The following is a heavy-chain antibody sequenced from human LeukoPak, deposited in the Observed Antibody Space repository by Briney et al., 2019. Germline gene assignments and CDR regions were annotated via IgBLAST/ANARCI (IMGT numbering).Heavy chain of an antibody. Sequence: GGSLRLSCAASGFTFSTYAMSWVRQAPGKGLEWVSHISGTSISTYYADSVKGRFSISRDNSRNTLYLQMNSLRADDTAVYYFATKAVPRPRLYDAFDFWGQGTVVTVSS. V-gene: IGHV3-23*01. J-gene: IGHJ3*01. CDR3: ATKAVPRPRLYDAFDF. CDR1: GFTFSTYA. D-gene: IGHD2-15*01. CDR2: ISGTSIST.